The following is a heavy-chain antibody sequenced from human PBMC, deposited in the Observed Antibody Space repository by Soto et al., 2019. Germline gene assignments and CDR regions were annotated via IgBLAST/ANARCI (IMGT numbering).Heavy chain of an antibody. CDR2: IIPILGIA. CDR3: ARDDVRYDYYYYGMDV. D-gene: IGHD5-12*01. CDR1: GGTFSSYT. Sequence: QVQLVQSGAEVKKPGSSVKVSCKASGGTFSSYTISWVRQAPGEGLEWMGRIIPILGIANYAQEFQGRVTITADKSTSTAYMELSSLRSEDTAVYYCARDDVRYDYYYYGMDVWGQGTTVTVSS. V-gene: IGHV1-69*08. J-gene: IGHJ6*02.